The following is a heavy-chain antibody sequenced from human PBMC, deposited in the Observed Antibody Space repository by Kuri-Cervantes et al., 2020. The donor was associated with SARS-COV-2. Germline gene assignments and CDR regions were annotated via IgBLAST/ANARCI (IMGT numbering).Heavy chain of an antibody. D-gene: IGHD2-15*01. J-gene: IGHJ4*02. V-gene: IGHV3-53*01. CDR3: ASGILYRWEGYFDY. Sequence: GESLKISCAASGFTVSSNYMSWVRQAPGKGLEWVSVTYSGGSTYYADSVKGRFTISRDNSKNTLYLQMNSLRAEDTAVYYCASGILYRWEGYFDYWGQGTLVTVSS. CDR2: TYSGGST. CDR1: GFTVSSNY.